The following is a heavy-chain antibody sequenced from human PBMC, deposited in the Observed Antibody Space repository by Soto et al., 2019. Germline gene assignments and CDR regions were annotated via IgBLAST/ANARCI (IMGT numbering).Heavy chain of an antibody. V-gene: IGHV3-33*06. CDR1: GFSFRSYA. CDR2: IWYDGVNK. Sequence: PGGSLRLSCAASGFSFRSYAMHWVRQAPGKGLEWVAVIWYDGVNKYYADSVKGRFTISRDNSKNSLYLQLNNLRVDDTAVYYCAKVGPSYYYGMDVWGQGTTVTVSS. CDR3: AKVGPSYYYGMDV. D-gene: IGHD1-26*01. J-gene: IGHJ6*02.